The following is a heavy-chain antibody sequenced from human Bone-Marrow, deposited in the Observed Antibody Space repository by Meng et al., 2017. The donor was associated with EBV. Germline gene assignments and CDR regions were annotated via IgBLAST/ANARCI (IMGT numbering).Heavy chain of an antibody. V-gene: IGHV3-11*01. CDR1: GFTFSDYY. CDR2: ISSSGSTI. J-gene: IGHJ5*02. D-gene: IGHD6-19*01. CDR3: ARAYSSGWYGAYGFDP. Sequence: QVQLVESGGXVVKPGGSXRLSCAXPGFTFSDYYMSWIRQAPGKGLEWVSYISSSGSTIYYADSVKGRFTISRDNAKNSLYLQMNSLRAEDTAVYYCARAYSSGWYGAYGFDPWGQGTLVTVSS.